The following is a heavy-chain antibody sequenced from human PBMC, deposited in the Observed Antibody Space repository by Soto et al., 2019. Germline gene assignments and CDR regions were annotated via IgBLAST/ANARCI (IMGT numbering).Heavy chain of an antibody. CDR1: GYTFTNYG. J-gene: IGHJ4*02. V-gene: IGHV1-18*01. D-gene: IGHD2-15*01. Sequence: GASVKVSCKASGYTFTNYGISWVRQAPGQGLEWMGWISPYNGNTNYAQELQGRVTVTTDTSTSTAYMELRSLRSDDTAVFYCARASRGDYCSGDSRYSDYWGQGTLVPVSS. CDR3: ARASRGDYCSGDSRYSDY. CDR2: ISPYNGNT.